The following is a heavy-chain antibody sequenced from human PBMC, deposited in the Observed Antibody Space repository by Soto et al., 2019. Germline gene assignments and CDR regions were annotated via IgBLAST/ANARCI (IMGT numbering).Heavy chain of an antibody. V-gene: IGHV3-74*01. CDR1: GFTLRSHR. CDR3: ATVFDL. J-gene: IGHJ5*02. Sequence: EVQLVESGGGLVQPGGSLRVSCAASGFTLRSHRIHWVRQAPGKGLEWVSRIDTDGGGTSYADPAKGRFTISTDNAKNTVYLHMNGRRAEDTAVYYCATVFDLWGQGTLVTVSS. CDR2: IDTDGGGT.